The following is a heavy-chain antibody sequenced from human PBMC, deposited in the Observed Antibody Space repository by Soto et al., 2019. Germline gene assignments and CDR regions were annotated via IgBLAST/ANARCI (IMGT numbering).Heavy chain of an antibody. Sequence: EVQLLESGGGLVQPGGSLRLSCAASGFTFRNYAMSWARQAPGKGLEWVSAISGSGGTTHYADSVKGRFTISRDNSKNTLYLQMNSLRVEDTAVYYCAKDRSSNSCYAFDYWGQGSLVTVSS. J-gene: IGHJ4*02. CDR3: AKDRSSNSCYAFDY. V-gene: IGHV3-23*01. CDR1: GFTFRNYA. D-gene: IGHD2-2*01. CDR2: ISGSGGTT.